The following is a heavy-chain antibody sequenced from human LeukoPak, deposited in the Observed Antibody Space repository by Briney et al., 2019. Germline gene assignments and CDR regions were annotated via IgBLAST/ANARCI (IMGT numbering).Heavy chain of an antibody. D-gene: IGHD6-13*01. Sequence: GGSLRLSCAASGFTFSSYGMHWVRQVPGKGLEWVSYISSSGSTIYYTDSVKGRFTISRDNAKNSLSLQMNSLRAEDTAVYYCARRDSSSWYFDYWGQGTLVTVSS. J-gene: IGHJ4*02. CDR3: ARRDSSSWYFDY. CDR1: GFTFSSYG. CDR2: ISSSGSTI. V-gene: IGHV3-48*04.